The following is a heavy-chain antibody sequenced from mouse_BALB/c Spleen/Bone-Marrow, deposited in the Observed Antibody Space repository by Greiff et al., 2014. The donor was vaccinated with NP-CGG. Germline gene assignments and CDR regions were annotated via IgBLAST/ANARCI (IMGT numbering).Heavy chain of an antibody. CDR2: ISSGGSYT. J-gene: IGHJ3*01. CDR3: ASGDVYFAY. Sequence: EVNLVESGGGLVKPGGSLKLSCAASGFTFSSYAMSWVRQSPDKRLEWVAEISSGGSYTYYPDTVTGRFTISRDNAENTLYLEMSSLRSEDTAMYYCASGDVYFAYWGQGTLVTVSA. CDR1: GFTFSSYA. V-gene: IGHV5-9-4*01.